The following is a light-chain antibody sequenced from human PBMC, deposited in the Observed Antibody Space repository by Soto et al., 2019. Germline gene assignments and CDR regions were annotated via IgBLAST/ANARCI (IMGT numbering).Light chain of an antibody. CDR2: EVS. J-gene: IGLJ3*02. CDR3: QSFDSSLRGWV. Sequence: QSALTQPASVSGSPGQSITISCTGTSSDVGGYNYVSWHQQHPGKAPKLMIYEVSNRLSGVSNRFSGSKSGNTASLTISGLQAEDEADYYCQSFDSSLRGWVFGGGTKLTVL. CDR1: SSDVGGYNY. V-gene: IGLV2-14*01.